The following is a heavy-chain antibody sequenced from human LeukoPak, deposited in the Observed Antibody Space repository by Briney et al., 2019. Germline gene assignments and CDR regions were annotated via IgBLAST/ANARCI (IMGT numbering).Heavy chain of an antibody. CDR3: ARVLWEPYYFDY. CDR2: INSDGSST. V-gene: IGHV3-74*01. Sequence: GGSLRLSCAASGFTFSSYWMHWVRQAPGKGLVWVSRINSDGSSTSYADSVKGRFAISGDNAKNTLYLQMNSLRAEDTAVYYCARVLWEPYYFDYWGQGTLVTVSS. J-gene: IGHJ4*02. D-gene: IGHD1-14*01. CDR1: GFTFSSYW.